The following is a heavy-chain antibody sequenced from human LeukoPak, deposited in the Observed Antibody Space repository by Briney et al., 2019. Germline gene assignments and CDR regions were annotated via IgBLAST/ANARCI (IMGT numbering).Heavy chain of an antibody. V-gene: IGHV4-38-2*02. CDR1: GYSISSGYY. CDR2: IYYSGST. Sequence: SETLSLTCTVSGYSISSGYYWGCIRQPPGKGLEWIGYIYYSGSTYYNPSLKSRVTISVDTSKNQFSLKLSSVTAADTAVYYCARDSTFRRAFDIWGQGTMVTVSS. J-gene: IGHJ3*02. CDR3: ARDSTFRRAFDI.